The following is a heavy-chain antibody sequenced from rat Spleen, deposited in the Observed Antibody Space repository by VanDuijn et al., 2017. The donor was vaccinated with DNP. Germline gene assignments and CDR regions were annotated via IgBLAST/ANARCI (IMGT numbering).Heavy chain of an antibody. CDR3: ARSEHRYNPFDY. CDR1: GFSLTSYN. Sequence: QVQLKESGPGLVQPSQTLSLTCTVAGFSLTSYNVHWVRQFPGKDLEWMGRMQSGGSTDYNSALKSRLSISRDTSKSQVFLKMNSVQTEDTAMYFCARSEHRYNPFDYWGQGVMVRVSS. V-gene: IGHV2-27*01. CDR2: MQSGGST. D-gene: IGHD1-5*01. J-gene: IGHJ2*01.